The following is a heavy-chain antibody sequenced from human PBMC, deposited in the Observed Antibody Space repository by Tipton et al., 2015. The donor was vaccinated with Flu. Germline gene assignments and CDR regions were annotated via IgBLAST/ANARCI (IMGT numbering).Heavy chain of an antibody. CDR1: GGSIGSGGDY. J-gene: IGHJ5*02. CDR2: IHYSGSP. CDR3: ARRDYSNYVSDPKNWFDP. D-gene: IGHD4-11*01. Sequence: TLSLTCTVSGGSIGSGGDYWGWIRQAPGKGLEWIGNIHYSGSPHYNPSLKSRVTISVDTSKNQFSLRLSSVTAADTAVYYCARRDYSNYVSDPKNWFDPWGQGTLVTVSS. V-gene: IGHV4-39*07.